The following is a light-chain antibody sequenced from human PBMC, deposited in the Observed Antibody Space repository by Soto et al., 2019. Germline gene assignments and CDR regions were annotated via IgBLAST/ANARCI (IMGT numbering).Light chain of an antibody. V-gene: IGKV3-20*01. CDR2: GAS. CDR3: QQYATSPLT. Sequence: ELVLTQSPCTLSLSPGERATFSCRASQSLSNNFLAWYQQKTGQAPRLVISGASSRATGIPDRFSGSGYGTDVTLTITRVETEDFAVYYCQQYATSPLTFGGGTKVDIK. CDR1: QSLSNNF. J-gene: IGKJ4*01.